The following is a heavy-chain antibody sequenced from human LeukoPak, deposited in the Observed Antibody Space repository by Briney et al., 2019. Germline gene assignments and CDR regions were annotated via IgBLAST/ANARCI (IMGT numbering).Heavy chain of an antibody. J-gene: IGHJ4*02. D-gene: IGHD5-18*01. CDR3: ARDFADLRLYDY. CDR2: FYTSGST. CDR1: GGSVSSGSYS. V-gene: IGHV4-61*02. Sequence: PSQTLSLTCTVSGGSVSSGSYSWSWVRQPAGKGLEWIGRFYTSGSTNYNPSLKSRVTISVDTSKKQFSLKLSSVTAADTAVYYCARDFADLRLYDYWGQGTLVTVSS.